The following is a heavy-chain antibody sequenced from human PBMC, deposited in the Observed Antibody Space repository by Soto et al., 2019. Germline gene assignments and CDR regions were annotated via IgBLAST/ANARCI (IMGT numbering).Heavy chain of an antibody. CDR1: GFTFSSYG. CDR3: AKDTEGGGDP. V-gene: IGHV3-30*18. D-gene: IGHD2-15*01. CDR2: ISYDGSNK. J-gene: IGHJ5*02. Sequence: GGSLRLSCAASGFTFSSYGMHWVRQAPGKGLEWVAVISYDGSNKYYADSVKGRFTISRDNSKNTLYLQMNSLRAEDTAVYYCAKDTEGGGDPWGQGTLVTVSS.